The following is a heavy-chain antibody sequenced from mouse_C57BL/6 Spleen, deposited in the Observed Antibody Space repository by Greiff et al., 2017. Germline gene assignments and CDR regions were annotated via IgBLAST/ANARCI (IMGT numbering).Heavy chain of an antibody. J-gene: IGHJ2*01. CDR2: IYPSDSET. V-gene: IGHV1-61*01. Sequence: VQLQQPGAELVRPGSSVKLSCKASGYTFTSYWMDWVKQRPGQGLEWIGNIYPSDSETHYNQKFKDKATLTVDKSSSTAYMQLSSLTSGDSAVYYCARSRIYDGYYLFDYWGQGTTLTVSS. D-gene: IGHD2-3*01. CDR1: GYTFTSYW. CDR3: ARSRIYDGYYLFDY.